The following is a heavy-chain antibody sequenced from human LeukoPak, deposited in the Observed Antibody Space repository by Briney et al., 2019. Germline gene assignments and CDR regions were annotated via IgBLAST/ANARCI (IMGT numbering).Heavy chain of an antibody. Sequence: SETLSLTCSVSGGSISVSSYYWGGIRQPPGRGLEWIGSIYYSGCTYYNPSLKSRVTISVDTPKNHFSLRLSSVTAADTAVYYCARHRARYCSGTSCFGYYYYGMDVWGQGTMVTVSS. CDR3: ARHRARYCSGTSCFGYYYYGMDV. CDR1: GGSISVSSYY. CDR2: IYYSGCT. V-gene: IGHV4-39*01. J-gene: IGHJ6*02. D-gene: IGHD2-2*01.